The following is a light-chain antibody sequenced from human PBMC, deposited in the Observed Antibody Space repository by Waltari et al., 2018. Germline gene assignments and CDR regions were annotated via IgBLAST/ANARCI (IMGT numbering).Light chain of an antibody. Sequence: EIVLTQSPGTLSLSPGEGVTLSCRASQSVSGSYLAWYQQKPGQAPRLLIYGASIRATGIPDRFSGSGSGTDFTLTISRLEPEDFAMYYCHQYGSSSLTFGGGTKVEIK. V-gene: IGKV3-20*01. CDR2: GAS. J-gene: IGKJ4*01. CDR1: QSVSGSY. CDR3: HQYGSSSLT.